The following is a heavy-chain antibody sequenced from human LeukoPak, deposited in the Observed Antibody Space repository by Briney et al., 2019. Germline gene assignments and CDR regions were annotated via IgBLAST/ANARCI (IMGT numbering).Heavy chain of an antibody. CDR1: GVTFSSYP. V-gene: IGHV1-69*10. J-gene: IGHJ3*02. Sequence: SVKVSFKTSGVTFSSYPISWVRQAPGQGLAWMGGIIPVFGIVNYAQKFQGRVTITADKSTSTAYMELSSLRSEDTAVYYCARVTVAGPGTFDIWGQGTMVTVSS. CDR3: ARVTVAGPGTFDI. CDR2: IIPVFGIV. D-gene: IGHD6-19*01.